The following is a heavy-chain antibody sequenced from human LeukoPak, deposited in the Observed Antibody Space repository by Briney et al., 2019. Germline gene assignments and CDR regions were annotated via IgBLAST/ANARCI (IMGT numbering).Heavy chain of an antibody. CDR1: GDSVSSNSAA. V-gene: IGHV6-1*01. CDR3: AKGGWFGESGYYYYYMDV. CDR2: TYYRSKWYN. Sequence: SQTLSLTCAISGDSVSSNSAAWNWIRQSPSRGLEWLGRTYYRSKWYNDYVVSVKSRITINTDTSKNQFSLLLNSVTPEDTAVYYCAKGGWFGESGYYYYYMDVWDEGTTVTISS. D-gene: IGHD3-10*01. J-gene: IGHJ6*03.